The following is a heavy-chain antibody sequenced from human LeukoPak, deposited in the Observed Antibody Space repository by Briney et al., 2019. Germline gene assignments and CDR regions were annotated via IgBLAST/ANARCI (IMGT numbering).Heavy chain of an antibody. J-gene: IGHJ4*02. D-gene: IGHD6-19*01. V-gene: IGHV1-69*13. CDR2: IIPIFGTA. CDR1: GGTFSSYA. CDR3: AREIAMAGKTFDN. Sequence: RASVKVSCKASGGTFSSYAISWVRQAPGQGLEWMGGIIPIFGTANYAQKFQGRVTITADESTSTAYMELSSLRSEDTAVYYCAREIAMAGKTFDNWGQGTLVTVSS.